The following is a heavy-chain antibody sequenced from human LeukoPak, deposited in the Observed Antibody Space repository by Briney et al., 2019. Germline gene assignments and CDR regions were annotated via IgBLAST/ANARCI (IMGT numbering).Heavy chain of an antibody. D-gene: IGHD3-9*01. CDR3: TTMDYDILTGYYGGFDY. J-gene: IGHJ4*02. CDR2: IKSKTDGGTT. Sequence: GGSLRLSCAASGFTFNNAWMSWVRQAPGKGLEWVGRIKSKTDGGTTDYAAPVKGRFTISRDDSKNTLYLQMNSLKTEDTAVYYCTTMDYDILTGYYGGFDYWGQGTLVTVSS. CDR1: GFTFNNAW. V-gene: IGHV3-15*01.